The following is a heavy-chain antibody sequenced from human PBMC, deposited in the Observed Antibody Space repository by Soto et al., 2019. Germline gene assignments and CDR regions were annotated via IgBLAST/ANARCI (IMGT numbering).Heavy chain of an antibody. J-gene: IGHJ6*02. CDR3: AKVDNWNARRNYYYYGMDV. CDR2: FSGSGGST. Sequence: EVQLLESGGGLVQPGGSLRLSCAASGFTFSSYAMSWVRQAPGKGLEWVSAFSGSGGSTYYADSVKGRFTISRDNSKNTLYLQMNSLRVEDTAVYYCAKVDNWNARRNYYYYGMDVWGQGTTVTVSS. V-gene: IGHV3-23*01. D-gene: IGHD1-20*01. CDR1: GFTFSSYA.